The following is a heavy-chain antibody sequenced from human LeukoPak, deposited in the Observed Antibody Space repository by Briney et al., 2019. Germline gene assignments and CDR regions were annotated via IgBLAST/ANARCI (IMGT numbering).Heavy chain of an antibody. Sequence: PGGSLRLSCAASGFTFSSHSMNWVRQAPGKGLEWVSSISSSSSYIYYADSVKGRFTISRDNAKNSLYLQMNSLRAEDTAVYYCARFGEREFTMVRGVSIWGQGTMVTVSS. V-gene: IGHV3-21*01. J-gene: IGHJ3*02. CDR2: ISSSSSYI. D-gene: IGHD3-10*01. CDR3: ARFGEREFTMVRGVSI. CDR1: GFTFSSHS.